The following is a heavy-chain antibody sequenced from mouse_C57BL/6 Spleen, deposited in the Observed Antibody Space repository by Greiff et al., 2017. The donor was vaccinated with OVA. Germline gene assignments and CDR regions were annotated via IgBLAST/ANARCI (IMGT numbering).Heavy chain of an antibody. V-gene: IGHV1-74*01. CDR1: GYTFTSYW. CDR2: IHPSDSDT. CDR3: AILRGDTGYVDV. Sequence: QVQLQQPGAELVKPGASVKVSCKASGYTFTSYWMPWVKQRPGQGLEWIGRIHPSDSDTNYNQKFKGKATLTVDKSSSTAYMQLSSLTSEDSAVYCCAILRGDTGYVDVWGTGTTVTVAS. J-gene: IGHJ1*03. D-gene: IGHD4-1*01.